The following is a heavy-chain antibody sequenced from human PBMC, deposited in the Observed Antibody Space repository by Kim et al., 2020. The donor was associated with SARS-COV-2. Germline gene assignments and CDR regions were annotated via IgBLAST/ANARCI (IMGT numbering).Heavy chain of an antibody. CDR2: ISSSSSTI. CDR1: GFTFSSYS. D-gene: IGHD3-16*02. CDR3: ARVGGLGELSLYLGY. Sequence: GGSLRLSCAASGFTFSSYSMNWVRQAPGKGLEWVSYISSSSSTIYYADSVKGRFTISRDNAKNSLYLQMNSLRDEDTAVYYCARVGGLGELSLYLGYWGQGTLVTVSS. J-gene: IGHJ4*02. V-gene: IGHV3-48*02.